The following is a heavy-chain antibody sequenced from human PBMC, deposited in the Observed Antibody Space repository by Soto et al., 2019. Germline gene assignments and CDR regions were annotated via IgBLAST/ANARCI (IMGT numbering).Heavy chain of an antibody. D-gene: IGHD3-10*01. CDR1: GCSISSGGYS. J-gene: IGHJ4*02. Sequence: SETLSLTCAVSGCSISSGGYSWSWIRQPPGKGLEWIGYIYHSGSTYYNPSLKSRVTISVDRSKNQFSLKLSSVTAADTAVYYCACDTRGLFDYWGQGTLVTVS. V-gene: IGHV4-30-2*01. CDR2: IYHSGST. CDR3: ACDTRGLFDY.